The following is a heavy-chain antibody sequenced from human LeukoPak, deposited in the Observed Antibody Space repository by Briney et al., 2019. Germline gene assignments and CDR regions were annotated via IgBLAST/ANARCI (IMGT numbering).Heavy chain of an antibody. CDR2: IYTSGST. Sequence: SETLSLTCTVSGGSISSYYWSWIRQPAGKGLEWIGRIYTSGSTNYNPSLKSRVTMSVDTSKNQFSLKLSSVTAADTAVYYCARGQRVATINAIRPHSRFDYWGQGTLVTVSS. CDR1: GGSISSYY. J-gene: IGHJ4*02. CDR3: ARGQRVATINAIRPHSRFDY. D-gene: IGHD5-12*01. V-gene: IGHV4-4*07.